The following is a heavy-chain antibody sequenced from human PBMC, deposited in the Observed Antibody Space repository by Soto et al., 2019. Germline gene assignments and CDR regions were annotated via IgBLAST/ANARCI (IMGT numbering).Heavy chain of an antibody. J-gene: IGHJ6*02. CDR3: ARMVGYYYGMDV. D-gene: IGHD3-10*01. Sequence: ASVKVSSKASGYTFTSYAMHWVRQAPGQRLEWMGWINAGNGNTKYSQKFQGRVTITRDTSASTAYMELSSLRSEDTAVYYCARMVGYYYGMDVWGQGTTVTVSS. CDR1: GYTFTSYA. CDR2: INAGNGNT. V-gene: IGHV1-3*01.